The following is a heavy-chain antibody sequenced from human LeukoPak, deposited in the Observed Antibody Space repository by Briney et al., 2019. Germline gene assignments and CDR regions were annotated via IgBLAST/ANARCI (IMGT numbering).Heavy chain of an antibody. J-gene: IGHJ4*02. Sequence: SGGSLRLSCAASGFTFSSYAMSWVRQAPGKGLEWVSAISGSGGSTYYADSVKGRFTISRENSKKTLYVQMNSLRAEDTAVYYCAKDVTWKRASAFDYWGQGTLVTVSS. CDR1: GFTFSSYA. V-gene: IGHV3-23*01. CDR3: AKDVTWKRASAFDY. D-gene: IGHD1-1*01. CDR2: ISGSGGST.